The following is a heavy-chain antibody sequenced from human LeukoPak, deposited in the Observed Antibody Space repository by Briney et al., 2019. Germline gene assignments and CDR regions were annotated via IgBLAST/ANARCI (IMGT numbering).Heavy chain of an antibody. CDR1: GFTFSNYA. D-gene: IGHD2-2*01. CDR3: AKAIVPAYWSITSCPTFYFGL. J-gene: IGHJ4*02. Sequence: GRSLRLSCAASGFTFSNYAMHWVRQAPGKGLEWVSGISCNRGSIHYADSVKGRFTISRDNAKNSLYLQMNSLRSDDTAVYYCAKAIVPAYWSITSCPTFYFGLWGQVTLLTVSS. V-gene: IGHV3-9*01. CDR2: ISCNRGSI.